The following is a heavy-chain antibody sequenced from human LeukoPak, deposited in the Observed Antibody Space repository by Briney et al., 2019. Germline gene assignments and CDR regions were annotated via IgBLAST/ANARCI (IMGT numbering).Heavy chain of an antibody. J-gene: IGHJ4*02. CDR3: ARHEPNYYGSGSYYIPFDY. Sequence: PSETLSLSCAVYGGSFSGYYWSWIRQPPGKGLEWIGEINHSGSTNYNPSLKSRVTISVDTSKNQFSLKLSSVTAADTAVYYCARHEPNYYGSGSYYIPFDYWGQGTLVTVSS. V-gene: IGHV4-34*01. CDR2: INHSGST. D-gene: IGHD3-10*01. CDR1: GGSFSGYY.